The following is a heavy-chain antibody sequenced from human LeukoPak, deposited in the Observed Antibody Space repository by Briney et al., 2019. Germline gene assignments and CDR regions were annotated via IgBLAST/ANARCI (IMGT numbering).Heavy chain of an antibody. CDR2: INSDGSST. D-gene: IGHD5-18*01. CDR1: GFTFSSYW. J-gene: IGHJ4*02. Sequence: GGSLRLSCAASGFTFSSYWMHWVRQAPGKGLVWVSRINSDGSSTSYADSVKGRFTISRDNAKNTLYLQMNNLRAEDTAVYYCARDAGGYSYGYLDYWGQGTLVTVSS. CDR3: ARDAGGYSYGYLDY. V-gene: IGHV3-74*01.